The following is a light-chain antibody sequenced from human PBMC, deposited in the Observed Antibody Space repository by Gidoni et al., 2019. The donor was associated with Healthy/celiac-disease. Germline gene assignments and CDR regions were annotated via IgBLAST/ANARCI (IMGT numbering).Light chain of an antibody. V-gene: IGLV2-14*01. CDR1: SSDVGGYNY. CDR3: SSYTSSSTLV. J-gene: IGLJ2*01. Sequence: QSALTQPASVSGSPGQSITISCTGTSSDVGGYNYVSWYQQHQGKAPKLMIYEVSNRPSGVSNRFSGSKPGNTASLTISGLQAEDEADYYCSSYTSSSTLVFGGGTKLTVL. CDR2: EVS.